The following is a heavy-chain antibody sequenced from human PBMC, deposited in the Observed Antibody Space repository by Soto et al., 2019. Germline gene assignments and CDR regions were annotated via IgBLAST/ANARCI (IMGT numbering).Heavy chain of an antibody. J-gene: IGHJ5*02. D-gene: IGHD3-16*01. Sequence: SVKVSCKSSGGTFSSYAISWVRQAPGQGLEWMGGIIPIFGTANYAQKFQGRVTITADESTSTAYMELSSLRSEDTAVYYRARDYARWFDPWGQGTLVTVSS. CDR1: GGTFSSYA. V-gene: IGHV1-69*13. CDR2: IIPIFGTA. CDR3: ARDYARWFDP.